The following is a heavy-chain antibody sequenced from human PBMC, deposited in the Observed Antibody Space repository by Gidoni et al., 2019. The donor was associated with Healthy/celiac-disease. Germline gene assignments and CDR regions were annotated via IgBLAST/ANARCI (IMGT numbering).Heavy chain of an antibody. CDR2: IKSKTYGGTT. CDR3: TTEDYYYYGMDV. CDR1: GFTFSNAW. V-gene: IGHV3-15*01. J-gene: IGHJ6*02. Sequence: EVQLVESGGGLIKPGGSLRLSCAASGFTFSNAWMSWVRQAPGKGLEWVGRIKSKTYGGTTNYAAPVKSRFTISKDDSKNTLYLQMNRLETGDTAVYFFTTEDYYYYGMDVWGPGTTVTVSS.